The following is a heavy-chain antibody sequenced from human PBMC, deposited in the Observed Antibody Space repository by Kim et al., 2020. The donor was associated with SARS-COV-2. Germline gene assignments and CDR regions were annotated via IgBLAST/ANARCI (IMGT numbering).Heavy chain of an antibody. Sequence: YNQSLKSRVTIHVDTSKNQFYLKRSSVTAADTAVYYCARQALRELSYLDYWGQGTLVTVSS. V-gene: IGHV4-39*01. CDR3: ARQALRELSYLDY. J-gene: IGHJ4*02. D-gene: IGHD3-16*02.